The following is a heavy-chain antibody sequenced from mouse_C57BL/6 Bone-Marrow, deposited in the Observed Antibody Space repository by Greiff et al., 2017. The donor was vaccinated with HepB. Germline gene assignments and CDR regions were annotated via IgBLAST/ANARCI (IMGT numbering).Heavy chain of an antibody. CDR1: GYTFTSYW. CDR2: IDPSDSYT. V-gene: IGHV1-69*01. CDR3: ARESGYDLDAMDY. Sequence: QVQLKQPGAELVMPGASVKLSCKASGYTFTSYWMHWVKQRPGQGLEWIGEIDPSDSYTNYNQKFKGKSTLTVDKSSSTAYMQLSSLTSEDSAVYYCARESGYDLDAMDYWGQGTSVTVSS. J-gene: IGHJ4*01. D-gene: IGHD2-2*01.